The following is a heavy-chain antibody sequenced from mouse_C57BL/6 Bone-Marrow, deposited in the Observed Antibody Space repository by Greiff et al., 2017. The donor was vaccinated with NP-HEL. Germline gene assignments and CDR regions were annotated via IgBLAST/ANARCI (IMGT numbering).Heavy chain of an antibody. CDR2: INPGSGGT. CDR1: GYAFTNYL. J-gene: IGHJ2*01. V-gene: IGHV1-54*01. Sequence: VKLMESGAELVRPGTSVKVSCKASGYAFTNYLIEWVKQRPGQGLEWIGVINPGSGGTNYNEKFKGKATLTADKSSSTAYMQLSSLTSEDSAVYFCARTPSNWEFGYWGQGTTLTVSS. CDR3: ARTPSNWEFGY. D-gene: IGHD4-1*01.